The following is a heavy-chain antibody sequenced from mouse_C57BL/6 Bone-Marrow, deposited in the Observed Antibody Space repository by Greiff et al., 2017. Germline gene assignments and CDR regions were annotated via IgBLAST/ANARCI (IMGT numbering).Heavy chain of an antibody. V-gene: IGHV14-2*01. CDR3: ARSCYISYFAF. J-gene: IGHJ3*01. Sequence: VHVKQSGAELVKPGASVKLSCTASGFNITDYYMHWVKQRTEQGLEWIGRIDPDDGETKYAQKFQGKATITADKASNTAYLQLSSPTSKVTAVYYGARSCYISYFAFWGKGTLVTVAA. D-gene: IGHD2-5*01. CDR1: GFNITDYY. CDR2: IDPDDGET.